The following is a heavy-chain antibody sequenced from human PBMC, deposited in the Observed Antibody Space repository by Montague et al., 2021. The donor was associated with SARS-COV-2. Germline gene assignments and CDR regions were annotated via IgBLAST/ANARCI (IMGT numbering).Heavy chain of an antibody. V-gene: IGHV4-34*01. J-gene: IGHJ4*02. CDR1: GGSFSGYY. CDR3: ARGGGYSYGALDY. CDR2: INHNGST. D-gene: IGHD5-18*01. Sequence: SETLSLTCVVYGGSFSGYYWSWIRQPPGKGLEWIGEINHNGSTNYNPSLKSRVAISVDTSKKQFSLRLNSVTAADTAVYYCARGGGYSYGALDYWGQGTLVTVSS.